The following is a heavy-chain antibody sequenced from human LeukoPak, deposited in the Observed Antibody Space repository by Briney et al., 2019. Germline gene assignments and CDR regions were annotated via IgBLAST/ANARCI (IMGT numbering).Heavy chain of an antibody. D-gene: IGHD4-17*01. CDR3: ARFEDGDSNPIDY. J-gene: IGHJ4*02. CDR1: GGSISSSNW. CDR2: IYHSGST. V-gene: IGHV4-4*02. Sequence: SGTLSLPCAVSGGSISSSNWWSWVRQPPGKGLEWIGEIYHSGSTNYNPSLKSRVTISVDKSKNQFSLKLSSATAADTAVYYCARFEDGDSNPIDYWGQGTLVTVSS.